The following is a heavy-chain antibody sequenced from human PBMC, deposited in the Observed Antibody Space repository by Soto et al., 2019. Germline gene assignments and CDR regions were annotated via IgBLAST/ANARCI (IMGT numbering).Heavy chain of an antibody. CDR2: IKDDGSEK. Sequence: EVQLVESGGGLVQPGGSLRLSCLASEFTFNTHWMNWVRQAPGKGLEWVANIKDDGSEKYYVDSVKGRFTISRDNAKKLLYLQMNSLRGEDTVVSYCAIDWGTPGRGSEVGYYYHYGMDVWGQGTTVTVSS. D-gene: IGHD1-1*01. V-gene: IGHV3-7*05. CDR3: AIDWGTPGRGSEVGYYYHYGMDV. J-gene: IGHJ6*02. CDR1: EFTFNTHW.